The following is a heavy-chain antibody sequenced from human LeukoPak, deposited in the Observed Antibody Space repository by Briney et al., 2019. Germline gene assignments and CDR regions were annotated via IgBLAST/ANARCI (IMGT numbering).Heavy chain of an antibody. J-gene: IGHJ3*02. D-gene: IGHD1-26*01. CDR3: ARGRELVVDAFDI. CDR1: GYTFTSYA. Sequence: ASVKVSCKASGYTFTSYAMHWVRQAPGQRLEWMGWINAGNGNTKYSQEFQGRVTITRDTSASTAYMELSSLRSDDTAVYYCARGRELVVDAFDIWGQGTMVTVSS. V-gene: IGHV1-3*01. CDR2: INAGNGNT.